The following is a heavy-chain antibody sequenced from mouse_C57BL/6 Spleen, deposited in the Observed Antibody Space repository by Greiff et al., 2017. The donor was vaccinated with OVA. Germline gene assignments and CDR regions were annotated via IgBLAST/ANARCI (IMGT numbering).Heavy chain of an antibody. CDR2: IDPSDSET. J-gene: IGHJ2*01. Sequence: VQLQQPGAELVRPGSSVKLSCKASGYTFTSYWMHWVKQRPIQGLEWIGNIDPSDSETHYNQKFKDKATLTVDKSSSTAYMQRSSLTSEDSAVYYFAISYYGSSDDYWGQGTTLTVSS. CDR3: AISYYGSSDDY. CDR1: GYTFTSYW. D-gene: IGHD1-1*01. V-gene: IGHV1-52*01.